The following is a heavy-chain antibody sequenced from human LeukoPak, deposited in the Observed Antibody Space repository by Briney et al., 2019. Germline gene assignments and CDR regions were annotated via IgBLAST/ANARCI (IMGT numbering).Heavy chain of an antibody. CDR3: AKGTGYSSGWYYFDY. Sequence: GGSLRLSCAASGFTFSSYGMHWVRQAPGKGLEWVSAISGSGGSTYYADSVKGRFTISRDNSKNTLYLQMNSLRAEDTAVYYCAKGTGYSSGWYYFDYWGQGTLVTVSS. CDR1: GFTFSSYG. CDR2: ISGSGGST. V-gene: IGHV3-23*01. D-gene: IGHD6-19*01. J-gene: IGHJ4*02.